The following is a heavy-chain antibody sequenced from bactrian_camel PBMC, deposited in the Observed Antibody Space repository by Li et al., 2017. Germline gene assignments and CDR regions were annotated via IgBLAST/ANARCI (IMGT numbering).Heavy chain of an antibody. CDR3: AADRHEPNLRPCSYRLREQIFGY. J-gene: IGHJ6*01. V-gene: IGHV3S40*01. Sequence: VQLVESGGASVESGGSQRLSCVASGYTSSSYLMGWFRQAPGKEREGVASISTGGGSTYYADSVKGRFTISQDNAKNTVYLQMNSLKPEDTAMYYCAADRHEPNLRPCSYRLREQIFGYWGQGTQVTVS. CDR2: ISTGGGST. CDR1: GYTSSSYL. D-gene: IGHD5*01.